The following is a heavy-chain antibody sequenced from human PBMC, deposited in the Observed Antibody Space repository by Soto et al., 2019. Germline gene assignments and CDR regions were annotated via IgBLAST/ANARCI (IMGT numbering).Heavy chain of an antibody. J-gene: IGHJ3*02. CDR1: GYSFSFYW. CDR3: ATAYVYDFETSNYSRHAFDI. V-gene: IGHV5-51*01. D-gene: IGHD3-22*01. Sequence: GGSLKISCKASGYSFSFYWIGWVRQMPGKGLEWMAIMYPDDSDIRYSPSFEAHVTISADKSTSTAFLQWSSLKASDTAMYYCATAYVYDFETSNYSRHAFDIWGQGTLVTVSS. CDR2: MYPDDSDI.